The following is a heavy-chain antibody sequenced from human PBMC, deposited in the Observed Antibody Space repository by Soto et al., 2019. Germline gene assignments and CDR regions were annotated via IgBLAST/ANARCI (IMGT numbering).Heavy chain of an antibody. CDR2: ISGSGGST. J-gene: IGHJ6*02. CDR3: AKAPIGIVLGSPYYV. CDR1: GFTFSSYA. Sequence: PGGSLRLSCAASGFTFSSYAMSWVRQAPGKGLEWVSAISGSGGSTYYADSVKGRFTISRDNSKNTLYLQMNSLRAEDTAVYYCAKAPIGIVLGSPYYVWGQGTTVTVSS. D-gene: IGHD2-8*01. V-gene: IGHV3-23*01.